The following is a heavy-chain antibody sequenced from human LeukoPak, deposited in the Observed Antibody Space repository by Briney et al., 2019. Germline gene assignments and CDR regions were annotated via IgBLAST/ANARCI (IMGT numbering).Heavy chain of an antibody. Sequence: PSETLSLTCTISGGSISSGDYYWSWIRQPPGKGLEWIGYIYYSGSTYYNPSLKSRVTISVDTSKNQFSLKLSSVTAADTAVYYCASHQQIFGVNDAFDIWGQGTTVTVSS. CDR1: GGSISSGDYY. J-gene: IGHJ3*02. D-gene: IGHD3-3*01. CDR2: IYYSGST. CDR3: ASHQQIFGVNDAFDI. V-gene: IGHV4-30-4*01.